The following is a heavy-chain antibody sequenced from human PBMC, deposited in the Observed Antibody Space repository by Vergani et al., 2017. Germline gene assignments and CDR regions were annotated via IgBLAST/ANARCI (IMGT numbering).Heavy chain of an antibody. J-gene: IGHJ4*02. CDR3: ARGDYGILTGYRY. CDR1: GYTFSTYY. CDR2: INPSGGHT. Sequence: QVQVVQSGAEVKQSGASVKVSCKTSGYTFSTYYMHWVRQAPGQGLEWMGIINPSGGHTNYAQKFQGRVTMTRDTSTSTVYMELSSLRSEDTAIYYCARGDYGILTGYRYWGQGTLVTVSA. V-gene: IGHV1-46*03. D-gene: IGHD3-9*01.